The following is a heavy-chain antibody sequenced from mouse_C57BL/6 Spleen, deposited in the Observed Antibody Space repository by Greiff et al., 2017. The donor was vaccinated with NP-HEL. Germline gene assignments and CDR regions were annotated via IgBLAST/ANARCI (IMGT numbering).Heavy chain of an antibody. V-gene: IGHV1-69*01. CDR2: IDPSDSYT. CDR1: GYTFTSYW. CDR3: ARGGYGSISYYFDY. D-gene: IGHD1-1*01. J-gene: IGHJ2*01. Sequence: QVQLQQPGAELVMPGASVKLSCKASGYTFTSYWMHWVKQRPGQGLEWIGEIDPSDSYTNYNQKFKGKSTLTVDKSSSTAYMQLSSLTSEDSAVYYCARGGYGSISYYFDYWGQGTTLTVSS.